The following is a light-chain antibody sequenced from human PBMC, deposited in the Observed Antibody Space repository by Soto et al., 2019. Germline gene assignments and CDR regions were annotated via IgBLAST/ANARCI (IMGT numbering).Light chain of an antibody. V-gene: IGLV1-47*03. Sequence: QSVTTQPPSASGTPGQRVTISCSGDSSNIGSNFVYWYQQIPGTATKLLIYRNDQRPSGVSDRFSGSRPGTSASLAIGGLWSEYEGYSYCAAWGDRRSVVVFGGGTELTVL. CDR3: AAWGDRRSVVV. J-gene: IGLJ2*01. CDR2: RND. CDR1: SSNIGSNF.